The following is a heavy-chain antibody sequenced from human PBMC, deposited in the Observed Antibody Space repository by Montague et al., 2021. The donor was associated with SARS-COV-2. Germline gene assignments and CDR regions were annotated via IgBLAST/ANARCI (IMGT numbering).Heavy chain of an antibody. V-gene: IGHV3-23*01. CDR1: GFTFNSYA. CDR3: AKVLRRYQLLTDAFDI. Sequence: SLILSCAASGFTFNSYALTWVRQAPGKGLEWVSSISGSGNNAFFADSVKGRFTISRDNSENTLYLQMNSLTAEDTAVYYCAKVLRRYQLLTDAFDIWGQGTMVTVPS. CDR2: ISGSGNNA. J-gene: IGHJ3*02. D-gene: IGHD2-2*01.